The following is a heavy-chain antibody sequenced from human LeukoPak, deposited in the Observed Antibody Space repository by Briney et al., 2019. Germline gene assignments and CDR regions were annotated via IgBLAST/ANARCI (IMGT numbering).Heavy chain of an antibody. Sequence: SETLSLTCAVYGGSFSGYYWGWIRQPPGKGLEWIGSIYYSGSTYYNPPLKSRVTISVDTSKNQFSLKLSSVTAADTAVYYCARHRHYYYYYMDVWGKGTTVTVSS. J-gene: IGHJ6*03. CDR1: GGSFSGYY. V-gene: IGHV4-39*01. CDR2: IYYSGST. CDR3: ARHRHYYYYYMDV.